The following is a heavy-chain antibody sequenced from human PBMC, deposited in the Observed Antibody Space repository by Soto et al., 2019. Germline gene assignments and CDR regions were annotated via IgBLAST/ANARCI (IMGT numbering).Heavy chain of an antibody. Sequence: GASVKVSCKASGYTFTKYAIHWVRQAPGQRLEWMGWIDAGNGKTKYSQNFQGRVTITRDTSASTAYVDLSSLRSEDTALYYCARGIWYSGSYLFDGWGQGTLVTVS. V-gene: IGHV1-3*01. CDR1: GYTFTKYA. CDR3: ARGIWYSGSYLFDG. D-gene: IGHD1-26*01. J-gene: IGHJ4*02. CDR2: IDAGNGKT.